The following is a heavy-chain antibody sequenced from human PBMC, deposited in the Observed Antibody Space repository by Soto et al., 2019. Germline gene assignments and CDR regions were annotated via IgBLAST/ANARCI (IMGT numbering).Heavy chain of an antibody. J-gene: IGHJ6*02. CDR2: IYPGDSDT. D-gene: IGHD3-3*01. CDR1: GYIFRTSW. CDR3: ARSRYDFWSGYYTGYYYVMDV. V-gene: IGHV5-51*01. Sequence: GESLKISCKGSGYIFRTSWIGWVRQMPGKGLEWMGVIYPGDSDTRYSPSFQGQVTISADKSISTAYLQWSSLKASDTAMYYCARSRYDFWSGYYTGYYYVMDVWGQGTTVTVSS.